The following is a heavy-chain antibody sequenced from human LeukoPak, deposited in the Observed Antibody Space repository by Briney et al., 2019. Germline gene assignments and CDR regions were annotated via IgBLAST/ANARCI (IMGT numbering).Heavy chain of an antibody. Sequence: PGGSLRLSCAASGFTFSDYYMSWIRQAPGKGLEWVSYISSSGSTIYYADSVKGRFTISRDNSKNTLYLQMNSLRAEDTAVYYCAKDRQPDIVVDYWGQGTLVTVSS. D-gene: IGHD5-12*01. CDR1: GFTFSDYY. V-gene: IGHV3-11*01. J-gene: IGHJ4*02. CDR2: ISSSGSTI. CDR3: AKDRQPDIVVDY.